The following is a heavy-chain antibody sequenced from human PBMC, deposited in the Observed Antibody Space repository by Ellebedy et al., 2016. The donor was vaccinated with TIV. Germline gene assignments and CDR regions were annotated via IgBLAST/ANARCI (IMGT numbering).Heavy chain of an antibody. CDR2: ISYDGSNE. Sequence: PGGSLRLSCAAPGFTFSSYGMHRVRQAPGKGLEWVAIISYDGSNEVYADSVKGRFTISRDNSKNTLSLQLNSLRADDTAVYYCARGMTNHYFDYWGQGTLVTVSS. V-gene: IGHV3-30*03. D-gene: IGHD4-11*01. CDR3: ARGMTNHYFDY. J-gene: IGHJ4*02. CDR1: GFTFSSYG.